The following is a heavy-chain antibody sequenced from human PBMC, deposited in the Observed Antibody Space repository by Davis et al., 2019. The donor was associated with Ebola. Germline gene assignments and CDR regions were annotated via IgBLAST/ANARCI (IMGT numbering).Heavy chain of an antibody. CDR1: EYTLNELS. Sequence: ASVKVSCKVSEYTLNELSIHWVRQAPGKGLEWMGRFDPEDGERIYAQKFQGRVTMTDDTSTDTAYMKLTSLRYEDTAVYYCAREWLVYRAFDIWGQGTMVTVSS. D-gene: IGHD6-19*01. CDR2: FDPEDGER. J-gene: IGHJ3*02. CDR3: AREWLVYRAFDI. V-gene: IGHV1-24*01.